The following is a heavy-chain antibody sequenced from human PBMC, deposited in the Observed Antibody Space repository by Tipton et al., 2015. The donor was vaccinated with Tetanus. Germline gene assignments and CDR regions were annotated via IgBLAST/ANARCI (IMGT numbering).Heavy chain of an antibody. V-gene: IGHV4-31*03. J-gene: IGHJ6*02. Sequence: TLSLTCTVSGGSISSGGYYWXXIRQHPGKGLEWIGYIYYSGSTYYNPSLKSRVTISVDTSKNQFSLKLSSVTAADTAVYYCARGGTGTQYYGMDVWGQGTTVTVSS. CDR3: ARGGTGTQYYGMDV. D-gene: IGHD1-7*01. CDR2: IYYSGST. CDR1: GGSISSGGYY.